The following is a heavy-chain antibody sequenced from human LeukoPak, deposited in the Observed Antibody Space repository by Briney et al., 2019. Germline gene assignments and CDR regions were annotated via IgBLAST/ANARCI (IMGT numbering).Heavy chain of an antibody. Sequence: PGGSLRLSCAASGFTFSSYAMSWVRQAPGKGLEWVSAISGSGGSTYYADSVKGRFTISRDNSKNTLYLQMNSLRAEDTAVYYCAKDNREGYYFDSSGYYFLFDYWGQGTLVTVSS. CDR1: GFTFSSYA. CDR2: ISGSGGST. V-gene: IGHV3-23*01. D-gene: IGHD3-22*01. J-gene: IGHJ4*02. CDR3: AKDNREGYYFDSSGYYFLFDY.